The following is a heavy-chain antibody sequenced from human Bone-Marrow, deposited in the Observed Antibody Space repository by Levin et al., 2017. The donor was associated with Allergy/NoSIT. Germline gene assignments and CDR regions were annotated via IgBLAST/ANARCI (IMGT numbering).Heavy chain of an antibody. CDR3: ARDISLPDWYFDL. Sequence: GESLKISCKASGYTFTGYYMHWVRQAPGQGLEWMGRINPNSGGTNYAQKFQGRVTMTRDTSISTAYMELSRLRSDDTAVYYCARDISLPDWYFDLWGRGTLVTVSS. CDR1: GYTFTGYY. V-gene: IGHV1-2*06. CDR2: INPNSGGT. D-gene: IGHD2/OR15-2a*01. J-gene: IGHJ2*01.